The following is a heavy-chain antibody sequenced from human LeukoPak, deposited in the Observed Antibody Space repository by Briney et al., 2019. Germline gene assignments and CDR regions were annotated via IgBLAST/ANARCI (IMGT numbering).Heavy chain of an antibody. V-gene: IGHV4-34*01. CDR1: GGSFSGYY. J-gene: IGHJ4*02. D-gene: IGHD5-18*01. CDR3: ARGFLGYSYGHYFDY. Sequence: MASETLSLTCAVYGGSFSGYYWSWIRQPPGKGLEWIGEINHSGSTNYNPSLKSRVTISVDTSKNQFSLKLSSVTAADTAVYYCARGFLGYSYGHYFDYWGQGTLVTVSS. CDR2: INHSGST.